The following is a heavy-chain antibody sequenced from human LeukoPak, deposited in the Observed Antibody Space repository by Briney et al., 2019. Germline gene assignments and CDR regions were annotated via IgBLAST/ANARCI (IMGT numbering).Heavy chain of an antibody. D-gene: IGHD2-2*01. V-gene: IGHV1-2*02. CDR1: GYTFTDYY. J-gene: IGHJ3*02. Sequence: WASAKVSCKASGYTFTDYYVHWVRQAPGQGLEWMGWINTNSGATNYAQKFQGRVTMTRDTSISTAYMELNSLRSDDTALYYCTKPQPGAFEIWGQGTMVTVSS. CDR3: TKPQPGAFEI. CDR2: INTNSGAT.